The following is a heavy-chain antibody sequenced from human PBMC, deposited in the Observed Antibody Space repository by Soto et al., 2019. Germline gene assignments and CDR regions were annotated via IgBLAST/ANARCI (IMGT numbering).Heavy chain of an antibody. Sequence: PGGSLRLSCAASGFTFSSYGMHWVRQAPGKGLEWVAVISYDGSNKYYADSVKGRFTISRDNSKNTLYLQMNSLRAEDTAVYYCAKQQEGWSSQRYYYGMDVWGQGTTVPVSS. CDR3: AKQQEGWSSQRYYYGMDV. CDR2: ISYDGSNK. J-gene: IGHJ6*02. D-gene: IGHD2-15*01. CDR1: GFTFSSYG. V-gene: IGHV3-30*18.